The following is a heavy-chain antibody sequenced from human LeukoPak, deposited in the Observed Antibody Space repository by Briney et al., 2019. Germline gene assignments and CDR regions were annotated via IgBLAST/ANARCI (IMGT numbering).Heavy chain of an antibody. V-gene: IGHV3-23*01. D-gene: IGHD5-12*01. J-gene: IGHJ6*02. CDR1: GFTFSSYA. Sequence: GGSLRLSCAASGFTFSSYAMSWVRQAPGKGLEWVSAISGSGGSTYYADSVKGRFTISRDNSKNTLYLQMNSLRAEDTAVYYCARDYSGYDLAYYYGMDVWGQGTTVTVSS. CDR2: ISGSGGST. CDR3: ARDYSGYDLAYYYGMDV.